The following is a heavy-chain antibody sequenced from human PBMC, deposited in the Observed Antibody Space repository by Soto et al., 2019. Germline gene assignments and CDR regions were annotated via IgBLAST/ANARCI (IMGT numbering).Heavy chain of an antibody. CDR2: VSVPSGDT. D-gene: IGHD2-15*01. J-gene: IGHJ4*02. V-gene: IGHV1-18*01. Sequence: ASLKVSFTASGSNYIIFGISWVRKTPGQGLEWVGWVSVPSGDTSSAQNFQGRVTVTTDTSTSTAYLEVGSLRSDDTAVYYCARTCRSGGSCYLEYWGEGTLVPVSS. CDR1: GSNYIIFG. CDR3: ARTCRSGGSCYLEY.